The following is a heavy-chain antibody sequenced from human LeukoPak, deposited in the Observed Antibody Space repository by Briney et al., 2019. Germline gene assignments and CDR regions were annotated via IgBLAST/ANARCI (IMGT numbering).Heavy chain of an antibody. V-gene: IGHV4-38-2*02. CDR1: GGSIDTYY. Sequence: SETLSLTCTVSGGSIDTYYWNWIRQPPGKGLEWIGSIYHSGSTYYNPSLKSRVTISVDTSKNQFSLKLSSVTAADTAVYYCARGVGWFGELHYYFDYWGQGTLVTVSS. CDR3: ARGVGWFGELHYYFDY. CDR2: IYHSGST. J-gene: IGHJ4*02. D-gene: IGHD3-10*01.